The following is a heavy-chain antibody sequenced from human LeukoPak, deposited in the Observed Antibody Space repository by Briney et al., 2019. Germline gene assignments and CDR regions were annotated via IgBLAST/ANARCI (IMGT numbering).Heavy chain of an antibody. CDR2: IYYSGST. J-gene: IGHJ3*02. V-gene: IGHV4-59*01. CDR3: ARESFRPDAFDI. CDR1: GGSISSYY. D-gene: IGHD3-16*02. Sequence: SETLSLTWTVSGGSISSYYWSWIGQPPGKGLEWIGYIYYSGSTNYNPSLKSRVTISVDTSKNQFSLKLSSVTAADTAVYYCARESFRPDAFDIWGQGTMVTVSS.